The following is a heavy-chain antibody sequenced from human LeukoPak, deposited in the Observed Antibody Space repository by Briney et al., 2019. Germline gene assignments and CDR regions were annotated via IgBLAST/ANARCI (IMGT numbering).Heavy chain of an antibody. CDR2: ISGDGVST. Sequence: GGSLRLSCVASGLPIADFAMHWVRRAPGKGLEWVSLISGDGVSTFYADSVKGRFSISRDNSKNSLYLEMNGLRTEDAAMYYCAKESGKFDYWGQGTLVAVSS. J-gene: IGHJ4*02. CDR3: AKESGKFDY. V-gene: IGHV3-43*02. CDR1: GLPIADFA.